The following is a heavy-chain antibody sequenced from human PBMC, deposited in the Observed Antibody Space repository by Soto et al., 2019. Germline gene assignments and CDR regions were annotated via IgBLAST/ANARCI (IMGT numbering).Heavy chain of an antibody. CDR1: GGSISGSSYY. CDR3: ARLVTTAYWYFDL. J-gene: IGHJ2*01. CDR2: IYYSGST. V-gene: IGHV4-39*01. Sequence: SETLSLTCTVSGGSISGSSYYWGGVRQPPGKGLEWIGIIYYSGSTSYNPSLKSRVTISVDTSKSQFSLKLSSVTAADTAVYYCARLVTTAYWYFDLWGRGTLVTV. D-gene: IGHD4-17*01.